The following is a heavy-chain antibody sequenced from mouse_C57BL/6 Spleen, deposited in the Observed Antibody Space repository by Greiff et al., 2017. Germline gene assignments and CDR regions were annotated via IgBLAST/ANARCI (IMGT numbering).Heavy chain of an antibody. D-gene: IGHD2-3*01. CDR2: IDPETGGT. CDR1: GYTFTDYE. CDR3: TRFGDGYPFAY. J-gene: IGHJ3*01. V-gene: IGHV1-15*01. Sequence: VQLQQSGAELVRPGASVTLSCKASGYTFTDYEMHWVKQTPVHGLEWIGAIDPETGGTAYNQKFKGKAILTADKSSSTAYMELRSLTSEDSAVYYCTRFGDGYPFAYWGQGTLVTVSA.